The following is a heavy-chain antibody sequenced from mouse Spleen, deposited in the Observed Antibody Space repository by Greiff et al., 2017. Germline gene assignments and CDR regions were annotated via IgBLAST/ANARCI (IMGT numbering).Heavy chain of an antibody. J-gene: IGHJ3*01. Sequence: EVMLVESGGGLVKPGGSLKLSCAASGFTFSDYGMHWVRQAPEKGLEWVAYISSGSSTIYYADTVKGRFTISRDNAKNTLFLQMTSLRSEDTAMYYCARDYGYAWFAYWGQGTLVTVSA. D-gene: IGHD1-2*01. CDR3: ARDYGYAWFAY. V-gene: IGHV5-17*01. CDR2: ISSGSSTI. CDR1: GFTFSDYG.